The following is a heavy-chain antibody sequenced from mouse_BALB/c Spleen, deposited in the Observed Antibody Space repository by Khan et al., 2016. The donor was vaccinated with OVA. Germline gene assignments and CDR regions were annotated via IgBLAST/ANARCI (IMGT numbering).Heavy chain of an antibody. D-gene: IGHD3-3*01. V-gene: IGHV1S137*01. CDR2: ISTYYGDA. Sequence: QVQLKESGAELVRPGVSVKISCKGSSYTFTDYAMHWVKQSHAKSLEWIGVISTYYGDASYNQKFKGKATTTVDKSSSTAYMELARLTSEDSAIYYCARGGRFAYWGQGTLVTVSA. J-gene: IGHJ3*01. CDR1: SYTFTDYA. CDR3: ARGGRFAY.